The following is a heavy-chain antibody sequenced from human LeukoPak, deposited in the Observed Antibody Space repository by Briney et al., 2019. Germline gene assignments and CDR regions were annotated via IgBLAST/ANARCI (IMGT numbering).Heavy chain of an antibody. CDR3: TTGGGSFSIFDY. Sequence: GGSLRLSCAASGFTFSDYYMSWIRQAPGKGLEWVSYISSSGSTIYYADSVKGRFTIARDNAKNTLYLQMNSLKTEDTAVYYCTTGGGSFSIFDYWGQGTLVTVSS. D-gene: IGHD2-8*02. J-gene: IGHJ4*02. CDR1: GFTFSDYY. CDR2: ISSSGSTI. V-gene: IGHV3-11*01.